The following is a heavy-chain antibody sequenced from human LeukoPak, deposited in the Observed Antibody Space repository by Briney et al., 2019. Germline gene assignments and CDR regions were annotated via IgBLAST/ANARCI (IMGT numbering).Heavy chain of an antibody. CDR3: ARGGSYLSAFDI. J-gene: IGHJ3*02. V-gene: IGHV3-23*01. CDR1: GFTFSSYA. CDR2: ISGSGGST. D-gene: IGHD1-26*01. Sequence: PGGSLRLSCAASGFTFSSYAMSWVRQAPGKGLEWVSAISGSGGSTFYADSVKGRFTISRDNSKNTLYLQMNSLRAEDTAVYYCARGGSYLSAFDIWGXGTVVTVSS.